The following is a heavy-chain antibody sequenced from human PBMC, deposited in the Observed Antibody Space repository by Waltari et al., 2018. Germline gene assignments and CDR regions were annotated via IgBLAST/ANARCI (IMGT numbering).Heavy chain of an antibody. V-gene: IGHV4-61*02. Sequence: QVQLQESGPGLVKPSQTLSLTCNVSGDFIERGSYYWSWVRQPAGRGLEWIGRIYASGSTYHHPSLKSRVTLSVDTSKNQVSLRLTSVTAADSAVYFCARTLEKTYGGWYFDSWGQGTRVTVSS. CDR1: GDFIERGSYY. J-gene: IGHJ4*02. CDR2: IYASGST. CDR3: ARTLEKTYGGWYFDS. D-gene: IGHD3-10*01.